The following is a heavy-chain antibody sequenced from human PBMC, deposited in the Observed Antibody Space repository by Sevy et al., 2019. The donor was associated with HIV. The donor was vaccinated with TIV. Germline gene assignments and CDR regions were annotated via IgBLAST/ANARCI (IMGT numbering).Heavy chain of an antibody. CDR3: ARESGTIVDS. CDR2: IYTSGST. Sequence: SETLSLTCTVSGDSISRGSHYWSWIRQPAGKGLEWLGHIYTSGSTSYNPFLRSRVSMSVERSKNQFSLRLSSVTAADTAVYFCARESGTIVDSWGQGALVTVSS. D-gene: IGHD2-2*01. J-gene: IGHJ4*02. CDR1: GDSISRGSHY. V-gene: IGHV4-61*09.